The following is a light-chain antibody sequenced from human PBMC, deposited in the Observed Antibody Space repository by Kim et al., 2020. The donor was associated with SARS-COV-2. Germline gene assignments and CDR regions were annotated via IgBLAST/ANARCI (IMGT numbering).Light chain of an antibody. CDR2: HVI. V-gene: IGLV2-14*03. CDR1: SSDVGGYDY. Sequence: GKSVTIPCTGTSSDVGGYDYVSWYQQHPGQAPILIIYHVINRPSGVSNRFSGSKSGNTASLTISGLQAEDEADYYCSSYTSSTSYVFGTGTKVTV. CDR3: SSYTSSTSYV. J-gene: IGLJ1*01.